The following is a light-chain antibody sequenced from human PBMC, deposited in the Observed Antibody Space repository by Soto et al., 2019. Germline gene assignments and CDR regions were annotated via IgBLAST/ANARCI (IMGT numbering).Light chain of an antibody. CDR1: QSVSSY. V-gene: IGKV3-11*01. CDR2: DAS. Sequence: EIVLTQSPATLSLSPGERATLSCRASQSVSSYFAWYQQKPGQAPRLLIYDASSRATGIPARFSGSGSGTTFTLPISSLETEDFAVYYCQQRSDWPLTFGKGTKVDI. CDR3: QQRSDWPLT. J-gene: IGKJ1*01.